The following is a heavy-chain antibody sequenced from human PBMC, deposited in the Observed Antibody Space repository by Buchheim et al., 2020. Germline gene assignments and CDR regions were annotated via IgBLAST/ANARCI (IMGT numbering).Heavy chain of an antibody. CDR3: ARAQVGYYYDSSGWAFDY. CDR1: GFTFSSYG. CDR2: IWYDGSNK. J-gene: IGHJ4*02. Sequence: QVQLVESGGSVVQPGRSLRLSCAASGFTFSSYGMHWVRQAPGKGLEWVAVIWYDGSNKYYADSVKGRFTISRDNSKNTLYLQMNSLRAEDTAVYYCARAQVGYYYDSSGWAFDYWGQGTL. V-gene: IGHV3-33*01. D-gene: IGHD3-22*01.